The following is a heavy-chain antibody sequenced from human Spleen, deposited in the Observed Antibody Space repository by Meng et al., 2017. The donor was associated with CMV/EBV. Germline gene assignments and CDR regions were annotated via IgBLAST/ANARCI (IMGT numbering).Heavy chain of an antibody. J-gene: IGHJ6*02. CDR2: ISGSGGST. CDR1: GFTFSDYQ. D-gene: IGHD2-2*01. V-gene: IGHV3-23*01. CDR3: ARAMVYCSSTSCYYLDV. Sequence: GESLKISCAASGFTFSDYQMSWIRQAPGKGLEWVSGISGSGGSTYYADSVKGRFTISRDNSKNTLYLQMNSLRAEDTAVYYCARAMVYCSSTSCYYLDVWGQGTTVTVSS.